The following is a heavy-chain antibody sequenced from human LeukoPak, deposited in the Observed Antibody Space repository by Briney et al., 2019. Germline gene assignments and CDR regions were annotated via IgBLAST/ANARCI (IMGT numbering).Heavy chain of an antibody. CDR3: AKSHYYDSSGYYGDVGIDY. CDR2: FSGSGGST. CDR1: GFTFSSYA. D-gene: IGHD3-22*01. Sequence: RGSLRLSCAPSGFTFSSYAMSWVRQAPGKGLEWVSAFSGSGGSTYYADSVKGRFTISRDNSKNTLYLQMNSLRAEDTAVYYCAKSHYYDSSGYYGDVGIDYWGQGTLVTVSS. V-gene: IGHV3-23*01. J-gene: IGHJ4*02.